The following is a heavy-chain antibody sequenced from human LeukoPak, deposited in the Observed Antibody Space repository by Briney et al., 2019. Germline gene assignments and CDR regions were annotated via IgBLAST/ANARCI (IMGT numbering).Heavy chain of an antibody. Sequence: GGSLRLSCAASAFTFTTYGMHWVRQAPGKGLEWVAFIYYDGSNIYYADYVKGRFTISRDISKNTLYLQMDSLRAEGTAIYYCARDWKTNSFDYWGQGTLVTVSS. V-gene: IGHV3-33*01. CDR1: AFTFTTYG. CDR2: IYYDGSNI. J-gene: IGHJ4*02. CDR3: ARDWKTNSFDY. D-gene: IGHD1-1*01.